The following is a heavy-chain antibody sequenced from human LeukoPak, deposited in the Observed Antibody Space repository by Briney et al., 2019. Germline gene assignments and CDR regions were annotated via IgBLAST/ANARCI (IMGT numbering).Heavy chain of an antibody. D-gene: IGHD4-23*01. CDR1: GFTFSSYA. J-gene: IGHJ3*02. CDR2: IYSGGST. Sequence: GGSLRLSCAASGFTFSSYAMSWVRQAPGKGLEWVSVIYSGGSTYYADSVKGRFTISRDNSKNTLYLQMNSLRAEDTAVYYCARTGGNSVAFDIWGQGTMVTVSS. V-gene: IGHV3-53*01. CDR3: ARTGGNSVAFDI.